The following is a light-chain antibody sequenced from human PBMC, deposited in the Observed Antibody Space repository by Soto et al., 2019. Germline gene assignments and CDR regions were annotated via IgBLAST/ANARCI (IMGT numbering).Light chain of an antibody. J-gene: IGKJ4*01. CDR2: DAS. CDR3: QQRGNWPIT. CDR1: QSVGNY. V-gene: IGKV3-11*01. Sequence: IVLTQSPATLSLSPGERATLSCRASQSVGNYLAWYQHKPGQAPRLLIYDASNRATGIPARFSGSGSGADFTLTISSLEPEDFAVYYCQQRGNWPITFGEGTKVDIK.